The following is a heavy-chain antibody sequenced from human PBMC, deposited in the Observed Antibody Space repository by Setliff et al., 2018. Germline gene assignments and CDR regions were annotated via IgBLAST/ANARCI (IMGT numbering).Heavy chain of an antibody. D-gene: IGHD2-21*01. V-gene: IGHV3-7*01. CDR2: IDPHGSEK. Sequence: PGGSLRLSCTASGLSYINDWVSWVRQAPGKGLEWLASIDPHGSEKYYADSVKGRFTISRDNAKNSLSLQMNSLRAEDTAIYYCARDRTPYCHTPNCPEDCDLWGQGTLVTVSS. CDR1: GLSYINDW. J-gene: IGHJ5*02. CDR3: ARDRTPYCHTPNCPEDCDL.